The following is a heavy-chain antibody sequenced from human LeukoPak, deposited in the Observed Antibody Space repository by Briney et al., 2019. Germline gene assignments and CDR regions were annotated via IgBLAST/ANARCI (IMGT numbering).Heavy chain of an antibody. V-gene: IGHV3-23*01. D-gene: IGHD3-9*01. CDR2: ISGSGGST. J-gene: IGHJ4*02. CDR1: GFTFSSYA. CDR3: AKDYDILTGYYSY. Sequence: GGSLRLSCAASGFTFSSYAMSWVRQAPGKGLEWVSAISGSGGSTYYADSVKGRFTIFRDNSKNTLYLQMNSLRAEDTAVYYCAKDYDILTGYYSYWGQGTLVTVSS.